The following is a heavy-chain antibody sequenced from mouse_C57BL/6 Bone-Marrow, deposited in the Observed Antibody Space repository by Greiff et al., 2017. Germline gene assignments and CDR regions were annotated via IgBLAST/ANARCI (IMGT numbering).Heavy chain of an antibody. CDR3: AIYDGYSHYYAMDY. D-gene: IGHD2-3*01. Sequence: EVQLQQSGPELMKPGASVKISCKASGYSFTDYNMNWVKQSNGKSLEWIGVFNPNYGTTSYNQKFKGKATLTVDQSSSTAYLQLNSLTSEDSAVYYCAIYDGYSHYYAMDYWGQGTSVTVSS. J-gene: IGHJ4*01. CDR2: FNPNYGTT. V-gene: IGHV1-39*01. CDR1: GYSFTDYN.